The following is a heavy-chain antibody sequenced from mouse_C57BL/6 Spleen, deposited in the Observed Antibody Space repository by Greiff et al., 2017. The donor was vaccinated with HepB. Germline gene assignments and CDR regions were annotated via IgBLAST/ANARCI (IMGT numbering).Heavy chain of an antibody. J-gene: IGHJ2*01. CDR2: IDPENGDT. CDR3: TTSYYFNY. Sequence: EVQLQQSGAELVRPGASVKLSCTASGFNIKDDYMHWVKQRPEQGLEWIGWIDPENGDTEYASKFQGKATITADLSSNTAYLQLSSLTSEDTAVYYCTTSYYFNYWGQGTTLTVSS. V-gene: IGHV14-4*01. CDR1: GFNIKDDY.